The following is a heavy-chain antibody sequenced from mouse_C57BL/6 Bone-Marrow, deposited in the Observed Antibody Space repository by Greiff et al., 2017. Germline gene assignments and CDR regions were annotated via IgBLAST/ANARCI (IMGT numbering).Heavy chain of an antibody. CDR1: GYAFSSYW. CDR3: ARWYGSIFYWYFDV. CDR2: IYPGDGDT. J-gene: IGHJ1*03. Sequence: VQLQQSGAELVKPGASVKISCKASGYAFSSYWMNWVKQRPGKGLEWIGQIYPGDGDTNYNGKFKGKATLTADKSSSTAYMQLSSLTSEDSAVYFCARWYGSIFYWYFDVWGTGTTITVSS. V-gene: IGHV1-80*01. D-gene: IGHD1-1*01.